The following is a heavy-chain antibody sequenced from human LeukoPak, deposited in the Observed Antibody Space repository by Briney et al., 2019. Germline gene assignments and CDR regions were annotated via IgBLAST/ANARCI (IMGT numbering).Heavy chain of an antibody. Sequence: GGSLRLSCAASGFTFSSYSMNWVRQAPGKGLEWVSSISSSSSYIYYADSVKGRFTISRDNAKNSLYLQMNSLRAEDTAVYYCARDPRGDSGGFYFDYWGQGTLVTVSS. CDR3: ARDPRGDSGGFYFDY. J-gene: IGHJ4*02. V-gene: IGHV3-21*01. D-gene: IGHD3-22*01. CDR2: ISSSSSYI. CDR1: GFTFSSYS.